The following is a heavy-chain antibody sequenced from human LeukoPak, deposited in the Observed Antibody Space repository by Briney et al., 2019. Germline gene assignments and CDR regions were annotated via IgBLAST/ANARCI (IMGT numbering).Heavy chain of an antibody. J-gene: IGHJ6*03. CDR2: MNPNSGNT. Sequence: ASVKVSCKXSGYTFTSYDINWVRQATRQGLEWMGWMNPNSGNTGYSQKFQGRVTMTRNTSISTAYMELSSLRSEDTAVYYCARGERVVVAATDYYYMDVWGKGTTVTVSS. CDR3: ARGERVVVAATDYYYMDV. CDR1: GYTFTSYD. V-gene: IGHV1-8*01. D-gene: IGHD2-15*01.